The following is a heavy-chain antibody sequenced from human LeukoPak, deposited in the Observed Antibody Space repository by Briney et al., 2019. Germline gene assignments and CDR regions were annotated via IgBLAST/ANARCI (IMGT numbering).Heavy chain of an antibody. V-gene: IGHV3-7*03. D-gene: IGHD5-24*01. Sequence: GGSLRLSCAASGFTFSNYAMSWVRLAPGKGLEWVANIKEDGTETYYVDSVKGRFTISRDNAKNSLYLQMNSLRVEDTAVYYCAKEGRSLQTYWGQGTLVTVSS. CDR1: GFTFSNYA. CDR2: IKEDGTET. CDR3: AKEGRSLQTY. J-gene: IGHJ4*02.